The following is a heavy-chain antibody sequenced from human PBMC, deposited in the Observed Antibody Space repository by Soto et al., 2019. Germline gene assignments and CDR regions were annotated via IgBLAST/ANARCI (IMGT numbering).Heavy chain of an antibody. J-gene: IGHJ5*01. Sequence: GGSLILSCATAGVRFWGFGMILIRPAPGKGLEWVGFISTEPFGATTQYGASVKVRFTITRDYSKSIAYLQMNSLKTEYTAGKYCSRKLPLSGGVLPTHWFDSWGQETLVTVSS. D-gene: IGHD2-15*01. CDR1: GVRFWGFG. CDR3: SRKLPLSGGVLPTHWFDS. V-gene: IGHV3-49*03. CDR2: ISTEPFGATT.